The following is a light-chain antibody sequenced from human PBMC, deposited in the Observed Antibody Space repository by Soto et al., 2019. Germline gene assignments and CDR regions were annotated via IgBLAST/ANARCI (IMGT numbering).Light chain of an antibody. CDR3: QQYTNWPPIT. CDR1: QSVSSSY. J-gene: IGKJ5*01. V-gene: IGKV3-15*01. CDR2: GAS. Sequence: EIVLTQSPGTLSLSPGERATLSCRASQSVSSSYLAWYQQKPGQAPRLVIYGASTRATGIPARFSGSGSGTEFTLAISSLQSEDFAVYYCQQYTNWPPITFGQGTRLEIK.